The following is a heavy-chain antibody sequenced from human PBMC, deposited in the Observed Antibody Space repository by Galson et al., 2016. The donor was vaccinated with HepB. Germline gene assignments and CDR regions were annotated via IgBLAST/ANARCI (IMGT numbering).Heavy chain of an antibody. CDR3: AREGIVETMGYFDF. Sequence: SVKVSCKAIGYTFTTFHIHWLRQAPGQGLEWMGMIFPGDGRPNHAEKFRDRVTMTRDASTRKGYMELSSLRSDDTAVYYCAREGIVETMGYFDFWGQGSLVTVSS. V-gene: IGHV1-46*01. J-gene: IGHJ4*02. D-gene: IGHD1-26*01. CDR1: GYTFTTFH. CDR2: IFPGDGRP.